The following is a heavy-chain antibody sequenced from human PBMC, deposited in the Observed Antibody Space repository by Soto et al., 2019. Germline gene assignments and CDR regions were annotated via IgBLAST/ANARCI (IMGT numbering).Heavy chain of an antibody. Sequence: QVHLVQSGAEVQKSGASVRVSCKASGYTISDYYIHWVRQAPGQGLEWMGWINPDTGGTDYKQKFQGWVTMTRDTSISTAYMELSSLKSDDTAVYYCARAAGRDGSSWYRGGYDYWGQGTLVTVSS. J-gene: IGHJ4*02. CDR2: INPDTGGT. D-gene: IGHD6-13*01. CDR3: ARAAGRDGSSWYRGGYDY. V-gene: IGHV1-2*04. CDR1: GYTISDYY.